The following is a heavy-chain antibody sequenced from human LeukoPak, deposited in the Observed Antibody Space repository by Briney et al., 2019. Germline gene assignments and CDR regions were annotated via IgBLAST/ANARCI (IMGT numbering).Heavy chain of an antibody. CDR3: ARGRDSSSWSGDY. CDR1: GGSISSSSYY. D-gene: IGHD6-13*01. J-gene: IGHJ4*02. CDR2: IYYSGRT. Sequence: SETLSLTCTVSGGSISSSSYYWGWIRQPPGKGLEWIASIYYSGRTYYNPSLKSRVTISVDTSKNQFSLKLSSVTAADTAVYYCARGRDSSSWSGDYWGQGTLVTVSS. V-gene: IGHV4-39*07.